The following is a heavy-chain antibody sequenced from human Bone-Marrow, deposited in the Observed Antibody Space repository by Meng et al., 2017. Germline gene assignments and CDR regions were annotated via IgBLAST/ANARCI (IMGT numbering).Heavy chain of an antibody. CDR1: AFTFSKVW. J-gene: IGHJ4*01. V-gene: IGHV3-15*01. Sequence: EVQSGASGGGLVASGGSLRLSCAGSAFTFSKVWMNWVRQDPGKGLEWVGRIKSKTDGEQADYAAPVKGRFTISRDDSQNTLYLQMNSLKAEDTGVYYCQWLSTHPPDQWGQGTLVTVSS. D-gene: IGHD3-22*01. CDR2: IKSKTDGEQA. CDR3: QWLSTHPPDQ.